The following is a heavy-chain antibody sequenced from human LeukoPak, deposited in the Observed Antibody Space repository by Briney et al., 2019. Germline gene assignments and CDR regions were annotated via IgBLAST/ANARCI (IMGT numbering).Heavy chain of an antibody. J-gene: IGHJ4*02. D-gene: IGHD3-3*01. CDR2: VHLDGRT. CDR1: GFTFSTAW. Sequence: GSLRLSCAASGFTFSTAWMRWVRQAPGKGLEWVGEVHLDGRTNYNPSLKSRLIMSVDLPENHISLKLTSVTAADTAVYYCAREGGFYRPLDYSGQGTLVTVSS. CDR3: AREGGFYRPLDY. V-gene: IGHV4-4*02.